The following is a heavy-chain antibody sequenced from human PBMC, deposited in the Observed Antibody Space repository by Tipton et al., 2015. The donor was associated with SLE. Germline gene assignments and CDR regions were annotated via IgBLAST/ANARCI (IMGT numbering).Heavy chain of an antibody. CDR2: IHSSGST. D-gene: IGHD2-15*01. Sequence: TLSLTCTVFGGSISSYYWSWIRQPAGKGLEWIGQIHSSGSTSYNPSLKSRVTISVDTSKNQFSLKLSSVTAADTAVYYCARGRDIVVVVAATQKLDWFDPWGQGTLVTVSS. CDR1: GGSISSYY. V-gene: IGHV4-4*08. J-gene: IGHJ5*02. CDR3: ARGRDIVVVVAATQKLDWFDP.